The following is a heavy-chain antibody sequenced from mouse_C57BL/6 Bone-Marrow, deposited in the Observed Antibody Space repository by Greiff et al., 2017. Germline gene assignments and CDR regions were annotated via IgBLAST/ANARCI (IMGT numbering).Heavy chain of an antibody. D-gene: IGHD2-2*01. CDR3: ASERLSGYVYV. V-gene: IGHV1-69*01. J-gene: IGHJ1*03. Sequence: VQLQQPGAELVMPGASVKLSCKASGYTFTSYWMHWVKQRPGQGLEWIGEIDPSDSYTNYNQKFKGKSTLTVDKSSSTAYMQLSSLTSEGSAVDYGASERLSGYVYVWGTGTAVTVSA. CDR1: GYTFTSYW. CDR2: IDPSDSYT.